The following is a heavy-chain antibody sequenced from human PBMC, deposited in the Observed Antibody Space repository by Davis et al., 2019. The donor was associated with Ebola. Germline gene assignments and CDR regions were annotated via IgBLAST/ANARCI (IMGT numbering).Heavy chain of an antibody. CDR2: INHSGST. CDR3: ARGAPTVTTYFDY. CDR1: GGSISSSSYY. V-gene: IGHV4-39*07. J-gene: IGHJ4*02. D-gene: IGHD4-11*01. Sequence: PSETLSLTCTVSGGSISSSSYYWGWIRQPPGKGLEWIGEINHSGSTNYNPSLKSRVTISVDTSKNQFSLKLSSVTAADTAVYYCARGAPTVTTYFDYWGQGTLVTVSS.